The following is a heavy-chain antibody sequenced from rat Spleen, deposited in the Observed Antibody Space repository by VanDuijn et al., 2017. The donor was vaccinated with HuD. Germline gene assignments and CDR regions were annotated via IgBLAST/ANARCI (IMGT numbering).Heavy chain of an antibody. Sequence: EVQLVESGGGLVQPGRSLKLSCVASGFTFNTYWMTWIRMAPGKGLEWVASLTNTGGNTYYPDSVKGRFTISRDNAKSTLYLHTNSLRSEDTATYFCTRDRAVAFDYWGQGVMVTVSS. J-gene: IGHJ2*01. CDR3: TRDRAVAFDY. CDR1: GFTFNTYW. V-gene: IGHV5-31*01. D-gene: IGHD1-1*01. CDR2: LTNTGGNT.